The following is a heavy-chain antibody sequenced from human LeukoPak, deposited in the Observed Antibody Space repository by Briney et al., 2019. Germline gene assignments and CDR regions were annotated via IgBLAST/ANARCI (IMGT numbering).Heavy chain of an antibody. J-gene: IGHJ3*02. D-gene: IGHD6-6*01. V-gene: IGHV4-59*08. CDR2: IYYSGST. Sequence: SETLSLTCTVSGGSISSYYWSWLRQPPGKGLEWIGYIYYSGSTNYNPSLKSRVTISVDTSKNQFSLKLSSVTAADTAVYYCARRTYSSSWRPNHDAFDIWGQGTMVTVSS. CDR1: GGSISSYY. CDR3: ARRTYSSSWRPNHDAFDI.